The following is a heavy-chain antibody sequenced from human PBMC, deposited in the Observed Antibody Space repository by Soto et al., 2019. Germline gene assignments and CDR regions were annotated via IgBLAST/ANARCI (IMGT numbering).Heavy chain of an antibody. CDR2: IWYDGSNK. Sequence: PGGSLRLSCAASGFTFSSYSMHWVRQAPDKGLEWVAVIWYDGSNKYYADSVKGRFTISRDNSKNTLYLQMNSLRAEDTAVYYSARDYDSSGYPRYYFDYWGQGTLVTVPS. CDR3: ARDYDSSGYPRYYFDY. CDR1: GFTFSSYS. D-gene: IGHD3-22*01. J-gene: IGHJ4*02. V-gene: IGHV3-33*01.